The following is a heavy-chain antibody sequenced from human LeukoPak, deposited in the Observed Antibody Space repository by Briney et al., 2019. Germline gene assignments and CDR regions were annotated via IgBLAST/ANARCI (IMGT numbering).Heavy chain of an antibody. D-gene: IGHD6-13*01. Sequence: GESLKISCEGFGYTFTNYWIGWVRQMPGKSLEWMGVIYPGDSRTRYSPSFQGQVTISADNSINTAYLQWSSLKASDTAIYYCACRDFSSTWSGPWGQGTLVTVSS. CDR3: ACRDFSSTWSGP. CDR1: GYTFTNYW. J-gene: IGHJ5*02. V-gene: IGHV5-51*01. CDR2: IYPGDSRT.